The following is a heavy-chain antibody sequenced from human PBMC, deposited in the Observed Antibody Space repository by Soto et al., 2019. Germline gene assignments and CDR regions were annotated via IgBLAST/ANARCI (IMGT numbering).Heavy chain of an antibody. D-gene: IGHD3-22*01. Sequence: EVQLVESGGGLIQPGGSLRLSCAASGFTVSSNYMSWVRQAPGKGLEWVSVIYSGGSTYYADSVKGRFTISRDNSKNTLYLQMNSLRAEDTAVYYCAREPYYYDSSGPSAGMDVWGQGTTVTVSS. CDR1: GFTVSSNY. V-gene: IGHV3-53*01. CDR2: IYSGGST. CDR3: AREPYYYDSSGPSAGMDV. J-gene: IGHJ6*02.